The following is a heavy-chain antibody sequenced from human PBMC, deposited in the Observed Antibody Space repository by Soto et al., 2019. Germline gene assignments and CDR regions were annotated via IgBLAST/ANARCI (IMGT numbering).Heavy chain of an antibody. D-gene: IGHD1-26*01. CDR3: AKTPGRNSGRDY. Sequence: EVQLLESGGGLVQPGGSLRLSCADSGFTFSSYAMSWVRQAPGKGLEWVSAISGSGGSTYYADSVKGRFTISRDNSKNTLYLQMNSLRAEDTAVYYCAKTPGRNSGRDYWGQGTLVTVSS. V-gene: IGHV3-23*01. J-gene: IGHJ4*02. CDR2: ISGSGGST. CDR1: GFTFSSYA.